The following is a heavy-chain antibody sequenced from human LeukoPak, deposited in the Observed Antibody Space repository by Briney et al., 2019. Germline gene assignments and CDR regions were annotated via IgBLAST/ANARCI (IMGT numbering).Heavy chain of an antibody. CDR2: ISGVGGSI. CDR3: AKEDYSSSWYALDY. V-gene: IGHV3-43*02. Sequence: PGGSLRLSCAASGFTLDDYAIYWVRQGPGKGLEWVSLISGVGGSIYYADSVKGRFTISRDNSKNSLYLQMNSLRTEDTALYYCAKEDYSSSWYALDYWGQGTLVTVSS. J-gene: IGHJ4*02. D-gene: IGHD6-13*01. CDR1: GFTLDDYA.